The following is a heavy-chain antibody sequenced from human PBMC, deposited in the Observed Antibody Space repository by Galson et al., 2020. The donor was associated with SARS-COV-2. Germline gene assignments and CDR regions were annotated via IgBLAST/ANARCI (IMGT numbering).Heavy chain of an antibody. CDR2: LYYSWST. V-gene: IGHV4-39*02. CDR1: GGSLHSRSYY. J-gene: IGHJ2*01. Sequence: SQTLSLTCTVSGGSLHSRSYYRGWTRHPPGKGLEWIGRLYYSWSTYYNPSLKSRVTISVDTAKDQFYLELSAVTAADSPVYYCARDGYNDWADNLYFDLWGRGTLVTVSS. D-gene: IGHD3-9*01. CDR3: ARDGYNDWADNLYFDL.